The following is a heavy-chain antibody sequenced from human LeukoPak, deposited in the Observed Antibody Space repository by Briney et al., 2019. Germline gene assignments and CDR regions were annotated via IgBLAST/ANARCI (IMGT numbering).Heavy chain of an antibody. CDR2: IIPIYGTA. V-gene: IGHV1-69*05. CDR3: ARDVGLDNDLWSGDMDV. Sequence: SVKVSCKASGGTFSSYGISWVRQAPGQGLEWMGRIIPIYGTANYAQKFQGRATITTDESTSTVYMELSSLRSEDTAVYYCARDVGLDNDLWSGDMDVWGKGTTVIVSS. CDR1: GGTFSSYG. D-gene: IGHD3-3*01. J-gene: IGHJ6*03.